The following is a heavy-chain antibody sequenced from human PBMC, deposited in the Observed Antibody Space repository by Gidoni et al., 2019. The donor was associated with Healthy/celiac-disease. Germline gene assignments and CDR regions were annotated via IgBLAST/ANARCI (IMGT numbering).Heavy chain of an antibody. Sequence: QVQLAQSGAEVKKPGASVKVPCKASGYTFTGYYMRWVRQAPGQGLEWMGRINPNSGGTNYAQKFQGRVTMTRDTSISTAYMELSRLGSDDTAVYYCARGFPIRVVRGVTGPNWFDPWGQGTLVTVSS. CDR3: ARGFPIRVVRGVTGPNWFDP. CDR2: INPNSGGT. V-gene: IGHV1-2*06. D-gene: IGHD3-10*01. CDR1: GYTFTGYY. J-gene: IGHJ5*02.